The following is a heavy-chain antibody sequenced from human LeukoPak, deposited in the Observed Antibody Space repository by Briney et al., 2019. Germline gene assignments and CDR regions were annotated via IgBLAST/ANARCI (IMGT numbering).Heavy chain of an antibody. V-gene: IGHV4-59*01. J-gene: IGHJ3*02. Sequence: SETLSLTCTVSGGSISSNYWSWIRQPPGKGLEWIGYIYYSGNTDYSPSLKSRVTISVDTSKKQFSLKLRSVTAADTAVYYCARVGYDILTGYYKLNAFDIWGQGIMATVSS. CDR1: GGSISSNY. CDR2: IYYSGNT. D-gene: IGHD3-9*01. CDR3: ARVGYDILTGYYKLNAFDI.